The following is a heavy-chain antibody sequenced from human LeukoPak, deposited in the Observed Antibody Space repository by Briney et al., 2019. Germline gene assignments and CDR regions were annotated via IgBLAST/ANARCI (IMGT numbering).Heavy chain of an antibody. CDR3: ARDLMAVAGTGFDY. CDR1: GFTFSSYS. Sequence: PGGSLRLFCAASGFTFSSYSMNRVRQAPGKGLEWVSSISRGGDYTYSEDSVKGRFTISRDNAKDSLYLQLNSLRAEDTAVYYCARDLMAVAGTGFDYWGQGTLVTVSS. V-gene: IGHV3-21*01. D-gene: IGHD6-19*01. J-gene: IGHJ4*02. CDR2: ISRGGDYT.